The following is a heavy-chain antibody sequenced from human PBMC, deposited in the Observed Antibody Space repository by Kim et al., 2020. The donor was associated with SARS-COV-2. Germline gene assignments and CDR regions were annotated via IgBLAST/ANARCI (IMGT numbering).Heavy chain of an antibody. V-gene: IGHV3-23*01. J-gene: IGHJ6*02. D-gene: IGHD3-10*01. CDR3: AKGGTMVRGPLVRGMDV. CDR1: GLTFSSYA. Sequence: GGSLRLSCAASGLTFSSYAMSWVRQAPGKGLEWVSAISGSGGSTYYADSVKGRFTISRDNSKNTLYLQMNSLRAEDTAVYYCAKGGTMVRGPLVRGMDVWGQGTTVTVSS. CDR2: ISGSGGST.